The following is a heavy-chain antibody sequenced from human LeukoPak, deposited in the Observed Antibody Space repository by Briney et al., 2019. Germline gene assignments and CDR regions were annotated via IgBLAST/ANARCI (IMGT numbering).Heavy chain of an antibody. Sequence: SETLSLTCAVYGGSFSGYFWGWIRQPPGKGLEWIGSIFHSGSTYYSPSLKGRVTISVDTSKNQFSLQLSSVTAADTAVYYCAREMTTVTFDYWGQGTLVTVSS. V-gene: IGHV4-38-2*01. CDR2: IFHSGST. CDR1: GGSFSGYF. D-gene: IGHD4-17*01. J-gene: IGHJ4*02. CDR3: AREMTTVTFDY.